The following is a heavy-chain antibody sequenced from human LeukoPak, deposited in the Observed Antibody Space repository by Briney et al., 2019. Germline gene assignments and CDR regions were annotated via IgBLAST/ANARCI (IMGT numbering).Heavy chain of an antibody. CDR1: GYTFTSYD. CDR3: ARGPQAAARRGRGWFDP. Sequence: GASVKVSCKASGYTFTSYDINWVRQATGQGLEWMEWMNPNSGNTGYAQKFQGRVTITRNTSISTAYMELSSLRSEDTAVYYCARGPQAAARRGRGWFDPWGQGTLVAVSS. J-gene: IGHJ5*02. V-gene: IGHV1-8*03. CDR2: MNPNSGNT. D-gene: IGHD6-6*01.